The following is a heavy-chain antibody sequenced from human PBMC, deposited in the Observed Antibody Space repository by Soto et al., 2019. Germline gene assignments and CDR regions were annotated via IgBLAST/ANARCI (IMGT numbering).Heavy chain of an antibody. CDR1: GYTLTELS. CDR2: FDPEDGET. CDR3: ATGGEQQLDYYFDY. Sequence: QVQLVQSGAEVKKPGASVKVSCKVSGYTLTELSMHWVRQAPGKGLEWMGGFDPEDGETIYAQKFQGRATMTEDTSTDTGYMELSSLRSEDTAVYYCATGGEQQLDYYFDYWGQGTLVTVSS. J-gene: IGHJ4*02. D-gene: IGHD6-13*01. V-gene: IGHV1-24*01.